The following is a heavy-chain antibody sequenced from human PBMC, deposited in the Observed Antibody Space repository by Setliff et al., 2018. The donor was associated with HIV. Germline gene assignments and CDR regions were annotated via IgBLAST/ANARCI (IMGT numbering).Heavy chain of an antibody. Sequence: GESLKISCKTSGYSFTTYWIGWVRQMPGKGLEWMGLIYCGDSRTRYSPSFQGQVTISADKSITTAYLQWSSLKASDTAIYYCGRYASGSYYFDYWGQGTLVTVSS. CDR3: GRYASGSYYFDY. CDR1: GYSFTTYW. D-gene: IGHD3-10*01. J-gene: IGHJ4*02. V-gene: IGHV5-51*01. CDR2: IYCGDSRT.